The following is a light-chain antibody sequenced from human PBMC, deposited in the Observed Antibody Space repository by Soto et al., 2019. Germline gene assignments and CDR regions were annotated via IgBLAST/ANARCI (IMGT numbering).Light chain of an antibody. J-gene: IGLJ1*01. V-gene: IGLV1-40*01. CDR2: ANN. Sequence: QSVLTQPPSVSGAPGQRVSSSCTASSSNIGAGYDVHWYQHLPGTAPKLLIYANNNRPSGVPDRFSGSKSGTSASLAITGLQAEDEADYYCQSYDSSRSPLYVFGTGTKVTVL. CDR3: QSYDSSRSPLYV. CDR1: SSNIGAGYD.